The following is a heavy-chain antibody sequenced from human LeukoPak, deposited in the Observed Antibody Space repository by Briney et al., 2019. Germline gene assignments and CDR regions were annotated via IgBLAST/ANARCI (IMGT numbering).Heavy chain of an antibody. J-gene: IGHJ4*02. D-gene: IGHD3-10*01. CDR3: ARDRLDHYYGSGSPNYYFDY. CDR1: GYTFTSYY. CDR2: INPSGGST. V-gene: IGHV1-46*01. Sequence: ASVKVSCKASGYTFTSYYMHWVRQAPGQGLEWMGIINPSGGSTSYAQKFQGRVTMTRDTSTSTVYMELSSLRSEDTAVYYCARDRLDHYYGSGSPNYYFDYWGQGTLVTVSS.